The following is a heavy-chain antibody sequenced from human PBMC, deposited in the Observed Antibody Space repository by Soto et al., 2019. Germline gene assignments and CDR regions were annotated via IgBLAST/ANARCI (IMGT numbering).Heavy chain of an antibody. V-gene: IGHV3-11*01. CDR3: ASDSHAVDLGY. CDR1: GFSFSDSY. Sequence: GSLRLSCAASGFSFSDSYMSWIRQAPGKGLEWVSYISRGGSVIYYADSVKGRFTISRDDAKNSLYLQMNSLRAEDTAIYYCASDSHAVDLGYWGQGTLVTVSS. D-gene: IGHD3-10*01. J-gene: IGHJ4*02. CDR2: ISRGGSVI.